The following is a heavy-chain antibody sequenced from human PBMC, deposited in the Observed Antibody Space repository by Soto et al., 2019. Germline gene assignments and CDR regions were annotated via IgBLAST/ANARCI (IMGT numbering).Heavy chain of an antibody. Sequence: VQLVQSGAEVKKPGASVKVSCKASGYTFSSYGISWVRQAPGQGLEWVGWVSAYNGNTNYAQKLQGRVTMTTDTTTTTAHMEPRSLRSDDTAVYYCASDSGADYGVLTGYYPCDSWGQGTVVTVSS. V-gene: IGHV1-18*01. CDR3: ASDSGADYGVLTGYYPCDS. J-gene: IGHJ4*02. CDR2: VSAYNGNT. CDR1: GYTFSSYG. D-gene: IGHD3-9*01.